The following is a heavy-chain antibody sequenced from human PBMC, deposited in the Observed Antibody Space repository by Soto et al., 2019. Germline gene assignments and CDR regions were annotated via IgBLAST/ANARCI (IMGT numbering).Heavy chain of an antibody. J-gene: IGHJ5*02. CDR1: GDTFGRFT. CDR3: ARDPSTINKLIGVWFDP. Sequence: QIRLVQSGAEVQKPGSSVRVSCKASGDTFGRFTINWVRQAPGQGLEWMGGIKPISDITNYAQRFQGRVTFTADASTSTVYLELSSLRSEDTPMHYCARDPSTINKLIGVWFDPWGQGTLVTVSS. D-gene: IGHD4-4*01. CDR2: IKPISDIT. V-gene: IGHV1-69*01.